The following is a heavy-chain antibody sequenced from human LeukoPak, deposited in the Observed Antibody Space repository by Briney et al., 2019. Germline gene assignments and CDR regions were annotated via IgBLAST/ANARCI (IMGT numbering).Heavy chain of an antibody. CDR1: GFSFSDYS. V-gene: IGHV3-21*01. D-gene: IGHD6-19*01. CDR3: ARVQGGGYRTADY. J-gene: IGHJ4*02. Sequence: PGGSLRLSCVASGFSFSDYSMNWVRQAPGKGLEWVSSINSRSNDIYYADSVKGRFTISRDNSKNTLFLQMNSLRGEDTAMYYCARVQGGGYRTADYWGQGTLVTVSS. CDR2: INSRSNDI.